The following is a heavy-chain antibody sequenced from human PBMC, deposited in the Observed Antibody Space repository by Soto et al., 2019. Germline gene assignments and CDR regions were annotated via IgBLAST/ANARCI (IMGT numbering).Heavy chain of an antibody. CDR1: GYTFTAYF. D-gene: IGHD2-2*01. V-gene: IGHV1-2*02. CDR2: INPNSRDT. CDR3: AREPPPAAAPCIDP. Sequence: ASVKVSCKASGYTFTAYFIHWVRQAPGQGLEWVGWINPNSRDTNSAQNFQGRVTMTSDTSTRTAYMELNRLRSDDTAVYFCAREPPPAAAPCIDPGGHGPLVTAPS. J-gene: IGHJ5*02.